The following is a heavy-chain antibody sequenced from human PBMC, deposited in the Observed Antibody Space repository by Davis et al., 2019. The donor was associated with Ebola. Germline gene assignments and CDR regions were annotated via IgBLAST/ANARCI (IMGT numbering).Heavy chain of an antibody. D-gene: IGHD5-24*01. CDR1: GFIFNNFG. Sequence: GESLKISCAASGFIFNNFGMHWVRQAPGKGLEWVAFIRYDGINKYYSDSVKGRFTISRDNSKNTLSLLMNSLRPEDTAVYYCAKIWQGYNGQGDYWGQGTLVIVSS. J-gene: IGHJ4*02. CDR2: IRYDGINK. CDR3: AKIWQGYNGQGDY. V-gene: IGHV3-30*02.